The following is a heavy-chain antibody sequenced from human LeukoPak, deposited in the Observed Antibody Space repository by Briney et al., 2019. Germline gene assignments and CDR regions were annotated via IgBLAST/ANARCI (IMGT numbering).Heavy chain of an antibody. V-gene: IGHV3-15*01. CDR1: GFTFTNVW. J-gene: IGHJ4*02. Sequence: GGSLRLSCAASGFTFTNVWMSWVRQAPGKGLEWVGRIKSKTDGGTIDYAAPVKGRFTISRDDSKKTLYLHVNSLKIEDTAVYYCTTDLTAPYWGQGTPVTASS. D-gene: IGHD3-9*01. CDR3: TTDLTAPY. CDR2: IKSKTDGGTI.